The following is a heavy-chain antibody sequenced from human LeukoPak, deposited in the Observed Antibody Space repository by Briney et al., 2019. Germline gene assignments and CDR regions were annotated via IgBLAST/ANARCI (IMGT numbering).Heavy chain of an antibody. D-gene: IGHD2-21*01. Sequence: GKSLRLSCAASGFTFSSYGMHWVRQAPGKWLEWVAVTWYDGRNNYYAASVKGRFTISRDDSKTTVYLLMNSLRAEDTAVYYCAREVAPLYFHYGMDVWGEGTTVTVSS. V-gene: IGHV3-33*01. CDR1: GFTFSSYG. CDR2: TWYDGRNN. J-gene: IGHJ6*01. CDR3: AREVAPLYFHYGMDV.